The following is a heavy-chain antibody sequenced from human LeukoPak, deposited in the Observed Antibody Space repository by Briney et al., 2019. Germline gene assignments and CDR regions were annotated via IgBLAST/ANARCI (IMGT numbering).Heavy chain of an antibody. J-gene: IGHJ4*02. CDR2: IKEDGSEK. CDR3: ATKEPSTSGWSY. D-gene: IGHD6-19*01. V-gene: IGHV3-7*01. Sequence: TGGSLRLSCAASGFTFNKDWTPWVRQAPGKGLEWVANIKEDGSEKNYVDSVKGRFTISRDNAVNSVYLQMNDLRAEDTGVYYCATKEPSTSGWSYWGRGTLVSVSS. CDR1: GFTFNKDW.